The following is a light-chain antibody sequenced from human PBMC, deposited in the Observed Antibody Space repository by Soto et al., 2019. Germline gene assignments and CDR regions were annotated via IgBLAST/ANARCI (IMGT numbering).Light chain of an antibody. V-gene: IGLV1-40*01. CDR2: GNS. CDR3: QSYDSNLSVV. CDR1: SSNIGTGYG. Sequence: QSVLTQPPSVSGAPGQRVTISCTGSSSNIGTGYGVHWYQQLPGTAPKLLIYGNSNRPSGVPDRFSGSKSGTSASLAITGLQAEDEADYYCQSYDSNLSVVFGGGTQLTVL. J-gene: IGLJ2*01.